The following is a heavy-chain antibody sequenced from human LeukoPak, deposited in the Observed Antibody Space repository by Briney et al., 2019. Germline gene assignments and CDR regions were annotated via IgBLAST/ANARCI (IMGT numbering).Heavy chain of an antibody. V-gene: IGHV3-30*02. CDR3: AKDEAHNYYGSGVFDY. Sequence: GGSLRLSCAASGFAFSIYGMHWVRQAPGKGLEWVAFIRYDGSNKYYADSVKGRFTISRDNSKNTLYLQRNSLRAEDTAVYYCAKDEAHNYYGSGVFDYWGQGTLVTVSS. D-gene: IGHD3-10*01. CDR2: IRYDGSNK. J-gene: IGHJ4*02. CDR1: GFAFSIYG.